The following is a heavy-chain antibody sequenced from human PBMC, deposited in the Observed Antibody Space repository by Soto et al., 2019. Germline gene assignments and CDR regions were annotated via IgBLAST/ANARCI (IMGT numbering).Heavy chain of an antibody. CDR2: IIPIFGTA. CDR1: GGTFSSYA. D-gene: IGHD3-16*01. Sequence: SVKVSCKASGGTFSSYAISWVRQAPGQGLEWMGGIIPIFGTANYAQKFQGRVTITADESTSTAYMELSSLRSEDTAVYYCARGGRAAFGYYYGMDVWGQGTTVTVSS. CDR3: ARGGRAAFGYYYGMDV. V-gene: IGHV1-69*13. J-gene: IGHJ6*02.